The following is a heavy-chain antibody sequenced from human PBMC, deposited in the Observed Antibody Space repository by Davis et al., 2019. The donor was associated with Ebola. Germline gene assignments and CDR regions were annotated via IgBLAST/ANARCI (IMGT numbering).Heavy chain of an antibody. D-gene: IGHD4-11*01. J-gene: IGHJ4*02. CDR3: ARGHNYAHEY. Sequence: ASVKVSCKASGYTFTDYNIHWVRQAPGQGLEWLGRVILKSGATNYAQKFQGGVTMTRDTSISTVYMELSSLRYDDTADYYCARGHNYAHEYWGQGTLVTVSS. CDR2: VILKSGAT. V-gene: IGHV1-2*06. CDR1: GYTFTDYN.